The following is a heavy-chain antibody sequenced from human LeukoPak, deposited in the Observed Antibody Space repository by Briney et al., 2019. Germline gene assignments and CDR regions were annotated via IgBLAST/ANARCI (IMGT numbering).Heavy chain of an antibody. CDR1: GLSISSSSYY. V-gene: IGHV4-39*01. CDR3: ARARGEYCSSTSCYNWFDP. Sequence: SETLSPTCTVSGLSISSSSYYWGWLRQPPGKGLEWIVSIYYSGRTYYNPSLKRRVTISVDTSKNQFYLKLSSVTAADTAVYYCARARGEYCSSTSCYNWFDPWGEGALVTDCS. D-gene: IGHD2-2*01. CDR2: IYYSGRT. J-gene: IGHJ5*02.